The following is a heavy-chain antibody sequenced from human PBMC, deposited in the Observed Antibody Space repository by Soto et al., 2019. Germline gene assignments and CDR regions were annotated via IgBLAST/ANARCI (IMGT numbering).Heavy chain of an antibody. V-gene: IGHV4-59*01. CDR3: ARSVPPRWLKFGY. D-gene: IGHD6-19*01. Sequence: PSETLSLTCTVSGGSMTGYYWSWIRQPPGKGLEWIGYVYYTGSTTYNPSLKSRVTMSVDSSKNQFSLRLSSVTAADTAIYYCARSVPPRWLKFGYWGQGSLVTVSS. CDR2: VYYTGST. CDR1: GGSMTGYY. J-gene: IGHJ4*02.